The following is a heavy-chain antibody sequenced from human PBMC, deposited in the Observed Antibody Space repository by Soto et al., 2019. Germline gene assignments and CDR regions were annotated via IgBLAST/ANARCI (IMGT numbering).Heavy chain of an antibody. Sequence: QITLKESGPTLVKPTQTVTLTCTFSGFSLSTAVGVGWIRQPPGKALEWLVVIYRDDDKRYSPSLKSRITITKDTYKNQVVLTMTNMDPVDTATYYCEHINVYDPYFDYWGRGTLVTVSS. CDR1: GFSLSTAVG. V-gene: IGHV2-5*02. J-gene: IGHJ4*02. CDR2: IYRDDDK. D-gene: IGHD5-12*01. CDR3: EHINVYDPYFDY.